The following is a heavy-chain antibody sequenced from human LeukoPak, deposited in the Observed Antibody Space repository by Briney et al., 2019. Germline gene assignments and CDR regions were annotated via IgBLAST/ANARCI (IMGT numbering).Heavy chain of an antibody. CDR2: IYYSGST. Sequence: SETLSLTCTVSGGSISSYYWIWIRQPPGKGLEWIWYIYYSGSTNYNPSLKSRVTISVDTSKNQFSLKLSSVPAADTAVYYCAGAVAYCGGDCYYSAFDIWGQGTMVTVSS. CDR3: AGAVAYCGGDCYYSAFDI. D-gene: IGHD2-21*02. V-gene: IGHV4-59*01. CDR1: GGSISSYY. J-gene: IGHJ3*02.